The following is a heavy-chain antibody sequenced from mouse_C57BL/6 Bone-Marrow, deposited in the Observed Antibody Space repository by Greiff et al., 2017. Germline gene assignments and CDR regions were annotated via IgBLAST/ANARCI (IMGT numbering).Heavy chain of an antibody. CDR3: ARKGGSSPFDY. D-gene: IGHD1-1*01. Sequence: VQLQQPGAELVRPGTSVKLSCKASGYTFTSYWMHWVKQRPGQGLEWIGVIDPSDSYTNYNQKFKGKAPLTVDTSSSPAYMPLSSLTSEDSAVYYCARKGGSSPFDYWGQGTTLTVSS. CDR2: IDPSDSYT. J-gene: IGHJ2*01. CDR1: GYTFTSYW. V-gene: IGHV1-59*01.